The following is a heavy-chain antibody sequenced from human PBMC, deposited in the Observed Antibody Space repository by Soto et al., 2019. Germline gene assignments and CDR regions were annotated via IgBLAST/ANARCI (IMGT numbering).Heavy chain of an antibody. D-gene: IGHD6-19*01. V-gene: IGHV3-23*01. CDR3: ARRSSGWYFDY. CDR1: GFTFSSYA. CDR2: ISGSGGST. J-gene: IGHJ4*02. Sequence: EVQLLESGGGLVQPGGSLRLSCAASGFTFSSYAMNWVRHAPGKGLEWVSVISGSGGSTYYADSVKGRFTISRDNSKNSLSLQMSSLRAEDTAVYYCARRSSGWYFDYWGQGTLVTVSS.